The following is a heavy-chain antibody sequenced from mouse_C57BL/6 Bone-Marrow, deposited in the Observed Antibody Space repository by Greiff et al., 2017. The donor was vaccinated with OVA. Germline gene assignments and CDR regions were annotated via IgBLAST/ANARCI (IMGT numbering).Heavy chain of an antibody. V-gene: IGHV1-59*01. CDR1: GYTFTSYW. CDR2: IDPSDSYT. Sequence: QVQLQQSGAELVRPGTSVKLSCKASGYTFTSYWMHWVKQRPGQGLEWIGVIDPSDSYTNYNPQFKGKATLTVDTSSSTAYRQRSSLTSEDSAVEYCARCLERARDYWGQGTSVTVAS. CDR3: ARCLERARDY. J-gene: IGHJ4*01.